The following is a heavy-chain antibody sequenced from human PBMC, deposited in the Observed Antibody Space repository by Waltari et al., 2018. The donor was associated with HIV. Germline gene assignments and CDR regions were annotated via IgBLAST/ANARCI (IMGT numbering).Heavy chain of an antibody. Sequence: QITLKESGPTLVKPTQTLTLTCTFSGFSLSTSGVGVGWIRQPPGKALEWLALIYWDDDKRYSPSLKSRLTITKDTSKNQVVLTMTNMDPVDTATYYCAHIRGHSSGIYSGAFDIWGQGTMVTVSS. V-gene: IGHV2-5*02. J-gene: IGHJ3*02. CDR2: IYWDDDK. CDR1: GFSLSTSGVG. CDR3: AHIRGHSSGIYSGAFDI. D-gene: IGHD3-22*01.